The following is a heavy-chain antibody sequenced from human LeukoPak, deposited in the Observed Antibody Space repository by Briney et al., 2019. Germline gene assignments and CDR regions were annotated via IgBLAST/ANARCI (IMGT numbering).Heavy chain of an antibody. V-gene: IGHV3-30*01. D-gene: IGHD3-9*01. Sequence: PGRSLRLSRAASGFTFSSYAMHWVRQAPGKGLEWVAVISYDGSNKYYADSVKGRFTISRDNSKNTLYLQMNSLRAEDTAVYYCARDRPPLRYFDWPTGWFDPWGQGTLVTVSS. CDR1: GFTFSSYA. J-gene: IGHJ5*02. CDR3: ARDRPPLRYFDWPTGWFDP. CDR2: ISYDGSNK.